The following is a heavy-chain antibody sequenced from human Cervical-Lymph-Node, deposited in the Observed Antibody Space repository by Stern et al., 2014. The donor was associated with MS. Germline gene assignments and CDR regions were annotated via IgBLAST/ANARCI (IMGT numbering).Heavy chain of an antibody. CDR1: GYTFTNYA. V-gene: IGHV7-4-1*02. D-gene: IGHD4-11*01. CDR3: ARQDSNYIFDY. Sequence: QVQLVQSGSEMKKPGASVKVSCTGSGYTFTNYALHWVRQAPGQGLEWMGWINTNTGDPTYAQDFTVRVVFSLDTSVSTAYLQISGLKAEDTAVYYCARQDSNYIFDYWGQGTLVTVSS. CDR2: INTNTGDP. J-gene: IGHJ4*02.